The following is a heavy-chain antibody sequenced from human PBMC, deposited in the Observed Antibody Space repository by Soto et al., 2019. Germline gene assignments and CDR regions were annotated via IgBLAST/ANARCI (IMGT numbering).Heavy chain of an antibody. CDR2: ISRSSGSI. J-gene: IGHJ5*02. CDR1: GFTFNDYA. D-gene: IGHD3-22*01. Sequence: PGGSLRLSCAASGFTFNDYAMHWVRQAPVKGLDWVSGISRSSGSIGYADSVRGRFTISRGNAKTSLYLQMNSLRAEDTVLCSCAKGVGYYDSSSYYSNWFGPWGRGTLVTVSS. V-gene: IGHV3-9*01. CDR3: AKGVGYYDSSSYYSNWFGP.